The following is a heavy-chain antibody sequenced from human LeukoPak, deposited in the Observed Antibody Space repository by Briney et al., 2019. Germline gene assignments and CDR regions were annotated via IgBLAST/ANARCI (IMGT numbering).Heavy chain of an antibody. J-gene: IGHJ4*02. CDR3: ARGQGYQLGATQYDH. Sequence: SETLSLTCTVSGGSISNYYWSWIRQPAGKGLEWIGRIYSSGSTNYNPSLKTRVTMSVDTSKNQFSLRLNSVTAADAAVYYCARGQGYQLGATQYDHWGQGPLVTVSS. V-gene: IGHV4-4*07. D-gene: IGHD1-26*01. CDR2: IYSSGST. CDR1: GGSISNYY.